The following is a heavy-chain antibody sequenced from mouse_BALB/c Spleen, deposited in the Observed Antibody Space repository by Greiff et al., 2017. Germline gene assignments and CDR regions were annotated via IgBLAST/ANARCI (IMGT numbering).Heavy chain of an antibody. CDR2: ISYSGST. D-gene: IGHD1-1*01. CDR3: ARYTTVVARDYFDY. Sequence: VQLQQSGPGLVKPSQSLSLTCTVTGYSITSDYAWNWIRQFPGNKLEWMGYISYSGSTSYNPSLKSRISITRDTSKNQFFLQLNSVTTEDTATYYCARYTTVVARDYFDYWGQGTTLTVSS. V-gene: IGHV3-2*02. CDR1: GYSITSDYA. J-gene: IGHJ2*01.